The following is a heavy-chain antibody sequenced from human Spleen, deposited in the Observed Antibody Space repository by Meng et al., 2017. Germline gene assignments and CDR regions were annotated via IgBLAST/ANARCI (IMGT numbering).Heavy chain of an antibody. CDR1: GLTFTTYA. D-gene: IGHD6-19*01. Sequence: GESLKISCAASGLTFTTYAMTWVRQAPGKGLEWVSAIGGSGGSTYYADSVKGRFTISRDDSRNTLYLQVNSLRAEDTAVYYCTIYTSGHIWGQGTMVTVSS. CDR3: TIYTSGHI. CDR2: IGGSGGST. J-gene: IGHJ3*02. V-gene: IGHV3-23*01.